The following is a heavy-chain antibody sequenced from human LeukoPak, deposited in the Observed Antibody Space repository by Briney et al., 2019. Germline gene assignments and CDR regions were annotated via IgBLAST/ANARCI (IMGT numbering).Heavy chain of an antibody. CDR2: IYHSGST. Sequence: QPSGTLSLTCAVSGGSISSSNWWSWVRQPPGKGLEWIGEIYHSGSTNYNPSLKSRVTISVDTSKNQFSLKLGSVTAADTAVYYCARAKDSGSYDYYFDYWGQGTLVTVSS. CDR3: ARAKDSGSYDYYFDY. CDR1: GGSISSSNW. V-gene: IGHV4-4*02. D-gene: IGHD1-26*01. J-gene: IGHJ4*02.